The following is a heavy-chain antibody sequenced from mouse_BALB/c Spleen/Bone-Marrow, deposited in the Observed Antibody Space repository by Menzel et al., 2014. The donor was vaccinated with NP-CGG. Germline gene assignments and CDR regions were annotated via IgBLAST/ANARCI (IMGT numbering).Heavy chain of an antibody. CDR2: ISSGGSYT. D-gene: IGHD2-4*01. CDR1: GFTFSSYG. V-gene: IGHV5-6*02. J-gene: IGHJ2*01. CDR3: ARQTYYDYDGYFDY. Sequence: DVKLVESGGDLVKPGGSLKLSCAASGFTFSSYGMSWVRQTPDKRLEWVATISSGGSYTYYPDSVKGRFTISRDNAKNTLXLXXXXLKSEDTAMYYCARQTYYDYDGYFDYWGQGTTLTVSS.